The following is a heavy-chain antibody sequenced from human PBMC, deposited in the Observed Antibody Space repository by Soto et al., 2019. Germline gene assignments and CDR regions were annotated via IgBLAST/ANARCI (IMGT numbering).Heavy chain of an antibody. D-gene: IGHD2-15*01. CDR2: ISSSSSYI. V-gene: IGHV3-21*01. Sequence: GGSLRLSCAASGFTFSSYSMNWVRQAPGKGLEWVSSISSSSSYIYYADSVKGRFTISRDNAKNSLYLQMNSLRAEDTAVYYCARDATWGFVYAFDSWGQGPLVPVSS. J-gene: IGHJ4*02. CDR1: GFTFSSYS. CDR3: ARDATWGFVYAFDS.